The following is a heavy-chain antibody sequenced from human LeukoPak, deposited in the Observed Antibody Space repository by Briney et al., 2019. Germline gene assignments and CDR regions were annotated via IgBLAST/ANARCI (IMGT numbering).Heavy chain of an antibody. CDR1: GFSFSSYG. D-gene: IGHD2-21*02. J-gene: IGHJ4*02. CDR2: IWYDGSNK. Sequence: GGSLRLSCVASGFSFSSYGMHWVRQAPGKGLEWVAHIWYDGSNKYHADSVKGRFTISRDNSKNTLYLQMNSLRAEDTAVYYCATAGVTQLLTDWGQGTLVTVSS. V-gene: IGHV3-33*01. CDR3: ATAGVTQLLTD.